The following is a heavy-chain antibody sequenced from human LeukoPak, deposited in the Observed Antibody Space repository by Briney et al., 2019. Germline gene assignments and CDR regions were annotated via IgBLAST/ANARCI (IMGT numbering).Heavy chain of an antibody. CDR2: ISGSGRSL. J-gene: IGHJ4*02. CDR1: GFNSNDYV. Sequence: AGSLRLSCAASGFNSNDYVMSWVRQAPGKGLEWVSSISGSGRSLYYADSIKGRFNISRDNSKHILYLQMDSLRAEDTAIYYCATEVVYWGQGALVTVSS. CDR3: ATEVVY. V-gene: IGHV3-23*01.